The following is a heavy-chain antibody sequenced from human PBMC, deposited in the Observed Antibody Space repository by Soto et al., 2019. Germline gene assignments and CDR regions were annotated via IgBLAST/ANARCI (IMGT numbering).Heavy chain of an antibody. V-gene: IGHV4-59*01. CDR3: ARLPWADYGGIFDP. D-gene: IGHD4-17*01. CDR2: IHYSGST. Sequence: QVQLQESGPGLVKPSETLSLTCTVSGGSISNYYWSWIRHPPGNKLEWIGNIHYSGSTNYNPSLKSRVTISGDTSKNQFSLKLYSVTTADTAMYYCARLPWADYGGIFDPWGQGTLVTVSS. J-gene: IGHJ5*02. CDR1: GGSISNYY.